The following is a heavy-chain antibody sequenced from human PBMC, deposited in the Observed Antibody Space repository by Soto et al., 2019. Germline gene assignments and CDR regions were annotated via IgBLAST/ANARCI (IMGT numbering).Heavy chain of an antibody. V-gene: IGHV1-24*01. CDR1: GYTLTELS. CDR2: FDPEDGET. Sequence: ASVKVSCKVSGYTLTELSMHWVRQAPGKGLEWMGGFDPEDGETIYAQKFQGRVTMTEDTSTDTAYMELSSLRSEDTAVYYCATHNPSHYDDYIPDYWGQGTLVTVSS. D-gene: IGHD4-17*01. CDR3: ATHNPSHYDDYIPDY. J-gene: IGHJ4*02.